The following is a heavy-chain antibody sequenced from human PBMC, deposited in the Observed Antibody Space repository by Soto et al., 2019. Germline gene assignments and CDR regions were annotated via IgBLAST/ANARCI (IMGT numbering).Heavy chain of an antibody. CDR2: INSDGSGT. CDR1: GFAFSDYW. J-gene: IGHJ4*02. V-gene: IGHV3-74*01. CDR3: VEEGGAGTGY. Sequence: GGSLRLSCATSGFAFSDYWVHWARQVPGKGLVWLSRINSDGSGTGYADYVRGRYTIFRDNAKRTVYLQMNILTVEDTAVYYCVEEGGAGTGYWGQGTMVTVSS.